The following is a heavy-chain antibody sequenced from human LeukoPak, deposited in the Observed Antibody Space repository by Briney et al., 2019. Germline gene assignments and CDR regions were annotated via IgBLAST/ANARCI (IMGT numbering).Heavy chain of an antibody. CDR2: ISSSGSII. CDR3: ARDSSPEGFDY. V-gene: IGHV3-48*03. Sequence: PGGSLRLSCAASGFTFSTYEMNWVRKAPGKGLEWVSHISSSGSIIYYADSVKGRFTISRDNAKNSLYLQMNSLRAEDTAVYYCARDSSPEGFDYWGQGTLVTVSS. CDR1: GFTFSTYE. D-gene: IGHD2-2*01. J-gene: IGHJ4*02.